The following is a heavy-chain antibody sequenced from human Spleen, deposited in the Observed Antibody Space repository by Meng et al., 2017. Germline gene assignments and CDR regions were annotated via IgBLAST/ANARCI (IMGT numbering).Heavy chain of an antibody. CDR3: ARVGPELGIWAY. Sequence: QVQLQQWGAGLLKPSETLSLTCAVYGGSFSGYYWSWIRQPPGKGLEWIGYIYYSGRSYYNPSLKSRVTISVDTSENQFSLKLSSVTAADTAVYYCARVGPELGIWAYWGQGTLVTVSS. CDR1: GGSFSGYY. D-gene: IGHD7-27*01. J-gene: IGHJ4*02. CDR2: IYYSGRS. V-gene: IGHV4-34*01.